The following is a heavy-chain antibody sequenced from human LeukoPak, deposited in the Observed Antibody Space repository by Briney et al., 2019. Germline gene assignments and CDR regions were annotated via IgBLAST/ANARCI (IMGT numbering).Heavy chain of an antibody. D-gene: IGHD2-2*01. CDR1: AFTFSSYA. CDR3: AKTTRVVVPAAILDY. Sequence: GGSLRLSCATSAFTFSSYAMHWVRQAPGKGLEWVAVISYDGSNKYYADSVKGRFTISRDNSKNTLYLQMNSLRAEDTAVYYCAKTTRVVVPAAILDYWGQGTLVTVSS. CDR2: ISYDGSNK. V-gene: IGHV3-30-3*02. J-gene: IGHJ4*02.